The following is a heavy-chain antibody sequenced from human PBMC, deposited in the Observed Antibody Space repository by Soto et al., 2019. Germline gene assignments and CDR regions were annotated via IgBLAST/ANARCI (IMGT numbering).Heavy chain of an antibody. CDR2: IFSNDEK. CDR1: GFSLSNAGLG. J-gene: IGHJ5*02. CDR3: ASAYITSWYCFDP. V-gene: IGHV2-26*01. D-gene: IGHD6-13*01. Sequence: QVTVKESGPVLVKPTETLTLTCTVSGFSLSNAGLGVSWIRQPPGKALEWLAHIFSNDEKSYSPSLKSRLPISKDTSKSHVVLIMTNMAPVDTATYSWASAYITSWYCFDPWGQGTLVTVSS.